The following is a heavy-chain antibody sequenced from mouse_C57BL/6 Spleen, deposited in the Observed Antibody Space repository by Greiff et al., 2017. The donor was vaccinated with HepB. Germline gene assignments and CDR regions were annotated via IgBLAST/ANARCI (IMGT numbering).Heavy chain of an antibody. Sequence: EVQVVESGGDLVKPGGSLKLSCAASGFTFSSYGMSWVRQTPDKRLEWVATISSGGSYTYYPDSVQGRFTISRDNAKNTLYLQMRSLKSEDTAMYYCARGGGSSYAWFAYWGQGTLVTVSA. CDR1: GFTFSSYG. V-gene: IGHV5-6*01. CDR3: ARGGGSSYAWFAY. D-gene: IGHD1-1*01. CDR2: ISSGGSYT. J-gene: IGHJ3*01.